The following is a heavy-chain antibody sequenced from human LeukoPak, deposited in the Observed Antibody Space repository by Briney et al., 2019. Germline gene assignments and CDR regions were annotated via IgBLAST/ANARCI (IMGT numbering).Heavy chain of an antibody. Sequence: SVKVSCKASGGTFSSYAISWVRQAPGQGLEWMGGIIPILGTANYAQKFQGRVTITADKSTSTAYMELSSLRSEETAVYYGASGDILTAIHLYYFDYWGQGTLVTVSS. V-gene: IGHV1-69*06. D-gene: IGHD3-9*01. CDR3: ASGDILTAIHLYYFDY. J-gene: IGHJ4*02. CDR2: IIPILGTA. CDR1: GGTFSSYA.